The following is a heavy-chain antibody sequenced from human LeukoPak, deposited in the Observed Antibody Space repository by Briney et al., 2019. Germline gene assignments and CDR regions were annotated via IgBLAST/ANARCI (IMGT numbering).Heavy chain of an antibody. CDR2: IIPIFGTA. CDR1: GYIFSNYG. D-gene: IGHD2-21*02. J-gene: IGHJ4*02. Sequence: SVKVSCKASGYIFSNYGLSWVRQAPGQGLEWMGRIIPIFGTANYAQKFQGRVTITTDESTTTAYMELSSLRSEDTAVYYCARVDCGGDCYSFGYWGQGTLVTVSS. V-gene: IGHV1-69*05. CDR3: ARVDCGGDCYSFGY.